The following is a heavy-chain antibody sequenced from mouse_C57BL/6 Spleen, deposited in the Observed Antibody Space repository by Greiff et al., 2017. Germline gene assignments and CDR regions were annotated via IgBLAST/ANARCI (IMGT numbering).Heavy chain of an antibody. J-gene: IGHJ3*01. D-gene: IGHD3-2*02. CDR3: ARRGTAQAPSWFAY. CDR1: GYAFSSYW. V-gene: IGHV1-80*01. Sequence: VQLKQSGAELVKPGASVKISCKASGYAFSSYWMNWVKQRPGKGLEWIGQIYPGDGDTNYNGKFKGKATLTADKSSSTAYMQLSSLTSEDSAVYFCARRGTAQAPSWFAYWGQGTLVTVSA. CDR2: IYPGDGDT.